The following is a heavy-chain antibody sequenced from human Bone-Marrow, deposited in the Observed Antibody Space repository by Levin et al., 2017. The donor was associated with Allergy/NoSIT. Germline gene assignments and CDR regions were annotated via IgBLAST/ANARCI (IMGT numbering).Heavy chain of an antibody. Sequence: GGSLRLSCAASGFTFTNYAVGWVRQAPGKGLEFVSSINNNGGRTYYADSLKGRFTISRDNYRNTLYLHMNSLRAEDTAVYFCVMSPHNYDNSCYYGMDVWGQGTTVTVSS. CDR1: GFTFTNYA. CDR2: INNNGGRT. CDR3: VMSPHNYDNSCYYGMDV. D-gene: IGHD3-22*01. V-gene: IGHV3-23*01. J-gene: IGHJ6*02.